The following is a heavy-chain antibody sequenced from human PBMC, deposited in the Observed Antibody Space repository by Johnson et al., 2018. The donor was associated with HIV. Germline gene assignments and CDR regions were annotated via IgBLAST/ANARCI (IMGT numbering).Heavy chain of an antibody. V-gene: IGHV3-9*01. D-gene: IGHD1-26*01. CDR1: GFTFDDYA. J-gene: IGHJ3*02. CDR2: ISWNSGGT. CDR3: AREGEDAFDI. Sequence: VQLVESGGGLVQPGRSLRLSCAASGFTFDDYAMHWVRQAPGKGLEWVSGISWNSGGTGYADSVKGRFTISRDNSKNTLYLQMNSLRVEDTAVYYCAREGEDAFDIWGQGTMVTVSS.